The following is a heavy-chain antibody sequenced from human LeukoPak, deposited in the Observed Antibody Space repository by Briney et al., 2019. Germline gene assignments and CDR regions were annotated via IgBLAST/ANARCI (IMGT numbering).Heavy chain of an antibody. D-gene: IGHD3-10*01. Sequence: ASVKVSCKASGYTFTSYYMHWVRQAPGQGLEWVGIINPSGGSTSYAQKFQGRVTMTRDTSTSTVYMELRSLGSDDTAVYYCAREDLVRGLIGPDYWGQGTLVTVSS. J-gene: IGHJ4*02. CDR1: GYTFTSYY. CDR3: AREDLVRGLIGPDY. V-gene: IGHV1-46*01. CDR2: INPSGGST.